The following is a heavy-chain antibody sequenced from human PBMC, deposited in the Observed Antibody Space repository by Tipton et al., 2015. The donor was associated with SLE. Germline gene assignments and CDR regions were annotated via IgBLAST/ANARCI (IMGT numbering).Heavy chain of an antibody. J-gene: IGHJ4*02. D-gene: IGHD7-27*01. V-gene: IGHV4-61*03. CDR3: ARDIEAPGDFPYFDY. CDR2: MHNSGDS. Sequence: LRLSCTVSGGSISSGSYYWSWIRQPPGKGLEWIGQMHNSGDSTSNPSLKSRVTMSVDTSKNHFSLKLTSVIAADTAVYYCARDIEAPGDFPYFDYWGQGILVTVSS. CDR1: GGSISSGSYY.